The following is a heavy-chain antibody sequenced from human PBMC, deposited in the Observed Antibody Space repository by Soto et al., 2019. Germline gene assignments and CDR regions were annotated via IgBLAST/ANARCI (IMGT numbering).Heavy chain of an antibody. V-gene: IGHV1-46*01. CDR2: INPSGGST. CDR3: ESSDASCYSSGWYRYSYYGMDV. D-gene: IGHD6-19*01. CDR1: GYTFTSYY. J-gene: IGHJ6*02. Sequence: GASVKVSCKASGYTFTSYYMHWVRQAPGQGLEWMGIINPSGGSTSYAQKFQGRVTMTRDTSTSTVYMELSSLRSEDTAVYYCESSDASCYSSGWYRYSYYGMDVSGQGTTVSRSS.